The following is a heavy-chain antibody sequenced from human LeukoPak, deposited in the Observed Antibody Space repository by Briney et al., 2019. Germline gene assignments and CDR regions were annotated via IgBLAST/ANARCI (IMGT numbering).Heavy chain of an antibody. V-gene: IGHV3-30*03. CDR2: ISHEGSYQ. Sequence: PGRSLRLSCAASGFSFGSYGIHWVRQAPGKGLEWVAVISHEGSYQSYADSVKGRFTISRDNSKNTLYLQMNSLRAEDTAVYYCARGYSVYDDGIDRYYFDYWGQGTLVTVSS. J-gene: IGHJ4*02. CDR3: ARGYSVYDDGIDRYYFDY. D-gene: IGHD5/OR15-5a*01. CDR1: GFSFGSYG.